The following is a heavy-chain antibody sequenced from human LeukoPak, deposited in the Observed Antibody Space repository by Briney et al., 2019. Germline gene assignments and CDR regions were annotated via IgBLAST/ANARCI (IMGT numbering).Heavy chain of an antibody. Sequence: GGSLRLSCAASGFTFSDYYMSWIRQAPGKGLEWVSYISSSSSSYTNYADSVKGRFTISRDNAKNSLYLQMNSLRAEDTDVYYCASYSIAAAGFDYWGQGTLVTVSS. V-gene: IGHV3-11*06. J-gene: IGHJ4*02. D-gene: IGHD6-13*01. CDR1: GFTFSDYY. CDR3: ASYSIAAAGFDY. CDR2: ISSSSSSYT.